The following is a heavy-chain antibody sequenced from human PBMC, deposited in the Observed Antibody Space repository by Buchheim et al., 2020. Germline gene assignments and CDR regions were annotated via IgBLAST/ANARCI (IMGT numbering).Heavy chain of an antibody. V-gene: IGHV4-59*01. CDR2: VHYSGTT. J-gene: IGHJ2*01. D-gene: IGHD2-2*01. CDR3: ARGGASSKYFDL. CDR1: GGSISSDY. Sequence: QVQLQESGPGLVKPSETLSLTCTVSGGSISSDYWSWIRQPPGKGLEWIAFVHYSGTTNYNPSLTSRVTISLDTSKNQFSLKLSSVTAADTAVYYCARGGASSKYFDLWSRGTL.